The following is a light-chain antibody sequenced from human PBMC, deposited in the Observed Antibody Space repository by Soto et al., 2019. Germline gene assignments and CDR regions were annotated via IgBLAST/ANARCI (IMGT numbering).Light chain of an antibody. Sequence: DIQMTQSPSTLSASVGDRVTITCRASQSFSGWLAWYQQKPGKAPKLLIYAASTLQSGVPSRFSGSGSGTDFTLTISCLQSEDFATYYCQQYYSYPRTFGQGTRLEIK. CDR1: QSFSGW. J-gene: IGKJ5*01. CDR2: AAS. V-gene: IGKV1-5*01. CDR3: QQYYSYPRT.